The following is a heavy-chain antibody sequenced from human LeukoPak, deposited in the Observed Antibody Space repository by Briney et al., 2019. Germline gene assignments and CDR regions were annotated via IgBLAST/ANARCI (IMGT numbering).Heavy chain of an antibody. Sequence: SVKVSCKASGGTFSSYAISWVRQAPGQGLEWMGRIIPILGIANYAQKFQGRVTITADKSTSTAYMELSSLRSEDTAVYYCASGTTVVTALDYWGQGTLVTVSS. J-gene: IGHJ4*02. V-gene: IGHV1-69*04. CDR3: ASGTTVVTALDY. D-gene: IGHD4-23*01. CDR2: IIPILGIA. CDR1: GGTFSSYA.